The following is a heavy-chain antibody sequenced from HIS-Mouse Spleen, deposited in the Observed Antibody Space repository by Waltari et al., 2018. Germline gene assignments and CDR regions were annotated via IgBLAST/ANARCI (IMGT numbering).Heavy chain of an antibody. J-gene: IGHJ2*01. CDR2: IYYSGST. CDR1: GGPITSSTSS. Sequence: QLQLQESGPGLVKPSETLSLPCPVSGGPITSSTSSRAGIRQPPGTGLEWIGSIYYSGSTYYNPSLKSRVTISVDTSKNQFSLKLSSVTAADTAVYYCAREIPYSSSWYDWYFDLWGRGTLVTVSS. CDR3: AREIPYSSSWYDWYFDL. D-gene: IGHD6-13*01. V-gene: IGHV4-39*07.